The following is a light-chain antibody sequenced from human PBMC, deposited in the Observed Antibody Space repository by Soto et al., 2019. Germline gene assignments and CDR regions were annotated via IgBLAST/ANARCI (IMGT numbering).Light chain of an antibody. V-gene: IGKV1-33*01. Sequence: DIQMTQSPSSLSASVGDTGTMTCQASQDISHYLNWYQQRPGKALKILIYDASNLHPGVPSRFRGSGSGTECSFNITRLQPEDVETYYCQQYDDLPITFGQGTRLEIK. CDR1: QDISHY. CDR3: QQYDDLPIT. J-gene: IGKJ5*01. CDR2: DAS.